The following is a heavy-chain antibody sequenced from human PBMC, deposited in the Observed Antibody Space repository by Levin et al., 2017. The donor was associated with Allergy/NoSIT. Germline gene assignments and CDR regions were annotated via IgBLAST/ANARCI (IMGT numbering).Heavy chain of an antibody. CDR2: IWYDGSNK. Sequence: GESLKISCAASGFTFSSYGMHWVRQAPGKGLEWVAVIWYDGSNKYYADSVKGRFTISRDNSKNTLYLQMNSLRAEDTAVYYCARLGYYYGSGSYYLDYWGQGTLVTVSS. CDR3: ARLGYYYGSGSYYLDY. D-gene: IGHD3-10*01. V-gene: IGHV3-33*01. J-gene: IGHJ4*02. CDR1: GFTFSSYG.